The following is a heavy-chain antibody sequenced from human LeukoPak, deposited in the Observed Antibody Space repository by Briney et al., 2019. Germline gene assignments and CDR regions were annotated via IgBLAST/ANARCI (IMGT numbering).Heavy chain of an antibody. V-gene: IGHV4-39*01. CDR1: GGSISSSSYY. Sequence: SETLSLTCTVSGGSISSSSYYWGWIRQPPGQGLEWIGSVYYSGNIFYNPSFKSRVTISVDTSKNQFSLELNSVTAADTAVYYCARRLTVTTKYYFDYWGQGTLVTVSS. J-gene: IGHJ4*02. CDR3: ARRLTVTTKYYFDY. D-gene: IGHD4-17*01. CDR2: VYYSGNI.